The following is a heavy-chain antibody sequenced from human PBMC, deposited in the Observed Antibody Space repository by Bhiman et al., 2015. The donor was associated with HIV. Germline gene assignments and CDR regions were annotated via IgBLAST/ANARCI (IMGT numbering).Heavy chain of an antibody. V-gene: IGHV3-20*04. CDR2: INWNGGRT. Sequence: ELQVVESGGGVVRPGGSLRLSCAASGFTFNDYGMSWVRQAPGKGLEWVAGINWNGGRTGYGDSVKGRFTISRDNAKNSLYLQMNSLRVEDTALYFCVRGGYFEVVTGQQLAHYFYYMDVWGKGTTVTVSS. CDR3: VRGGYFEVVTGQQLAHYFYYMDV. D-gene: IGHD2-21*02. J-gene: IGHJ6*03. CDR1: GFTFNDYG.